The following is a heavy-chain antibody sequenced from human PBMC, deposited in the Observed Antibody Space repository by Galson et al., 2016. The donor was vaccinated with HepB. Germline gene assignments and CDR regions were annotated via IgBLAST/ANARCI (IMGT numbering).Heavy chain of an antibody. V-gene: IGHV4-59*11. J-gene: IGHJ6*02. CDR1: GASISGHY. Sequence: ETLSLTCAVSGASISGHYWSWIRQPPGKGLEWIGYVHYSGTTNYNPSLKSRVSISIDASKTHFSLRLTSLTAADTAIYFCARDGRAWVGLDVWGQGTTVTVSS. CDR2: VHYSGTT. D-gene: IGHD3/OR15-3a*01. CDR3: ARDGRAWVGLDV.